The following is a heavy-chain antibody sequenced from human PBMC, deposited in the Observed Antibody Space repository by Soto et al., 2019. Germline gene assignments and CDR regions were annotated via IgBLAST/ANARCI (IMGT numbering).Heavy chain of an antibody. D-gene: IGHD5-12*01. J-gene: IGHJ6*02. CDR1: GFTVSSNY. Sequence: EVQLVESGGGLVQSGDSLGLSCVASGFTVSSNYMSWVRQAPGKGLEWVSYLYSDGRTFYADSVKGRFTVSSLNTKNTLYLQMNNLSPEDTALYYCARGDRRGSGGNDPPHLYYYGMDVWGQGTTVTVSS. V-gene: IGHV3-53*04. CDR2: LYSDGRT. CDR3: ARGDRRGSGGNDPPHLYYYGMDV.